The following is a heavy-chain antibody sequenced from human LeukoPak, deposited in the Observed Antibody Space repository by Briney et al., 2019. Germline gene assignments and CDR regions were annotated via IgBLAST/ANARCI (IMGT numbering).Heavy chain of an antibody. V-gene: IGHV1-8*01. CDR3: ARGTRIAAAGTLWYYFDY. Sequence: ASVKVSCKASGYTFTSYDINWVRQATGQGREWMGWMNPNSGNTGYAQKFQGRVTMTRNTSISTAYMELSSLRSEDTAVYYCARGTRIAAAGTLWYYFDYWGQGTLVTVSS. J-gene: IGHJ4*02. D-gene: IGHD6-13*01. CDR2: MNPNSGNT. CDR1: GYTFTSYD.